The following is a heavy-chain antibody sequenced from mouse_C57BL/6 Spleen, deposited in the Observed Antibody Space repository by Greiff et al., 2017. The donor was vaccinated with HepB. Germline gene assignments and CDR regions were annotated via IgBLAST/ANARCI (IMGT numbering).Heavy chain of an antibody. V-gene: IGHV1-55*01. CDR1: GYTFTSYW. Sequence: QVQLKQPGAELVKPGASVKMSCKASGYTFTSYWITWVKQRPGQGLEWIGDIYPGSGSTNYNEKFKSKATLTVDTSSSTAYMQLSSLTSEDSAVYYCARSSGSSFLDYWGQGTTLTVSS. CDR2: IYPGSGST. J-gene: IGHJ2*01. CDR3: ARSSGSSFLDY. D-gene: IGHD1-1*01.